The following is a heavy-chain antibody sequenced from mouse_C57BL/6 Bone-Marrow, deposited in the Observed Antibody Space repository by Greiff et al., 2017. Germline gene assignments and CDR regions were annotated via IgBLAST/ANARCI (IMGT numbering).Heavy chain of an antibody. V-gene: IGHV2-2*01. CDR2: IWSGGST. J-gene: IGHJ2*01. CDR1: GFSLTSYG. D-gene: IGHD1-3*01. Sequence: VQLQQSGPGLVQPSQCLSITCTVSGFSLTSYGVHWVRQSPGKGLEWLGVIWSGGSTDYNAAFISSLSISKDNSKSQVYFKMNSLQSADTAIDNCARTRTSAIDYWGQGTTLTVSA. CDR3: ARTRTSAIDY.